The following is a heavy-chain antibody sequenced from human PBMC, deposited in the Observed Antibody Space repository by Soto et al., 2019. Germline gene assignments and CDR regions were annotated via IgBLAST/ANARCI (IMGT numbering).Heavy chain of an antibody. D-gene: IGHD3-10*01. V-gene: IGHV3-23*01. CDR3: AKLLYGSGTSRDY. CDR2: ISGSGDRT. CDR1: GFTFSSYA. J-gene: IGHJ4*02. Sequence: GGSLRLSCAASGFTFSSYAMSWVRQAPGKGPEWVSAISGSGDRTYYADSVKGRFTISRDNSKNTLYLQMNSLRAEDTAVYYCAKLLYGSGTSRDYWGQGTLVTVSS.